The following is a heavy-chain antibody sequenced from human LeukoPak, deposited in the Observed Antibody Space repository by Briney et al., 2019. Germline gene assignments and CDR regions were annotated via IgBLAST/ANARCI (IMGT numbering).Heavy chain of an antibody. D-gene: IGHD2-2*01. CDR1: GYTFTGYY. V-gene: IGHV1-2*02. CDR3: ARSLVVRSSFDY. CDR2: INPNSGGT. Sequence: GASVKVSCKASGYTFTGYYMHWVRQAPGQGLEWMGWINPNSGGTNYAQKFQGRVTMTRDTSISTAHMELSRLRSDDTAVYYCARSLVVRSSFDYWGQGTLVTVSS. J-gene: IGHJ4*02.